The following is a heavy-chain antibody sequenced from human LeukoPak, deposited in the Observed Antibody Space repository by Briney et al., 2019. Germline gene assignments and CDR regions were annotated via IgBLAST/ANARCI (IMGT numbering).Heavy chain of an antibody. CDR2: INHSGST. CDR1: GGSVSSGSYY. V-gene: IGHV4-61*01. J-gene: IGHJ4*02. D-gene: IGHD2-21*01. CDR3: AGYCGGDCYPLYRIDY. Sequence: PSETLSLTCTVSGGSVSSGSYYWSWIRQPPGKGLEWIGEINHSGSTNYNPSLKSRVTISVDTSKNQFSLKLSSVTAADTAVYYCAGYCGGDCYPLYRIDYWGQGTLVTVSS.